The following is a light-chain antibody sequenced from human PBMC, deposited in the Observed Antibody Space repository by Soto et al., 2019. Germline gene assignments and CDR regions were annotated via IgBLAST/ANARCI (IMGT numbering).Light chain of an antibody. V-gene: IGLV2-11*01. CDR3: CSYAGSSTSLI. CDR2: DVY. Sequence: QSVLTQPRSVSGSPGQSVTISCTGTISDIGDYDYVSWYQQNPGKAPKLIIYDVYKRPSGVPDRFSGSKSGNTASLTISGLQAEDEADYYCCSYAGSSTSLIFGAGTKLTVL. CDR1: ISDIGDYDY. J-gene: IGLJ2*01.